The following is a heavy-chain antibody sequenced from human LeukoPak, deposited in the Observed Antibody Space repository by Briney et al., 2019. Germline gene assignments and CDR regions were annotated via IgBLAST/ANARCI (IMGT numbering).Heavy chain of an antibody. V-gene: IGHV3-21*01. CDR2: ISSSSSYI. CDR3: ASLPYCSSTSCYLDY. J-gene: IGHJ4*02. Sequence: PGGSLRLSCAASGFTFSSYSMNWVRQAPGKGLEWVSSISSSSSYIHYADSVKGRFTISRDNAKNSLYLQMNSLRAEDTAVYYCASLPYCSSTSCYLDYWGQGTLVTVSS. D-gene: IGHD2-2*01. CDR1: GFTFSSYS.